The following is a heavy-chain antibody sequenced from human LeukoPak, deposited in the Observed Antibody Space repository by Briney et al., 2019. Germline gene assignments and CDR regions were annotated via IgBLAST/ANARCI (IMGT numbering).Heavy chain of an antibody. V-gene: IGHV1-46*01. J-gene: IGHJ2*01. Sequence: DSVKLSCKASGYTFTSNYIHWVRQAPGQGPEWMGIIHPSGSSTSYAQNFQGRVTMTKDPSTITVYMELSSLRSEDTALYYCAILTMTTSAWYFDLWGRGTLVTVSS. CDR2: IHPSGSST. CDR1: GYTFTSNY. CDR3: AILTMTTSAWYFDL. D-gene: IGHD3-22*01.